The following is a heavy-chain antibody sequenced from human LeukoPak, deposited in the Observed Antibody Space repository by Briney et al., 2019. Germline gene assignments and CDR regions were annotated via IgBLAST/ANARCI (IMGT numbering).Heavy chain of an antibody. CDR2: ISSSSTI. CDR3: ARVLTGTTGGIYYYYMDV. CDR1: GFTFNTYN. J-gene: IGHJ6*03. D-gene: IGHD1-7*01. Sequence: PGGSLRLSCAASGFTFNTYNMNWVRQAPGKGLEGVSYISSSSTIYYAASVKGRFTISRDNAKKSLYLQMNSLRAEDTAVYYCARVLTGTTGGIYYYYMDVWGKGTTVTVSS. V-gene: IGHV3-48*01.